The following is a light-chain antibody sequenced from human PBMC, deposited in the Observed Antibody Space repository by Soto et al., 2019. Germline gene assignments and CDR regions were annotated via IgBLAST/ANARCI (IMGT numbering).Light chain of an antibody. Sequence: QSVLTQPASVSGSPGQSIAISCTGTSSDVGGYNYVSWYQQHPGKAPKLIIYDVTNRPSGGSNRFSGSKSGNTASLTISGLQAEDEADYYCSSYTSSSTYVFGTGTKVTVL. V-gene: IGLV2-14*01. CDR2: DVT. CDR3: SSYTSSSTYV. J-gene: IGLJ1*01. CDR1: SSDVGGYNY.